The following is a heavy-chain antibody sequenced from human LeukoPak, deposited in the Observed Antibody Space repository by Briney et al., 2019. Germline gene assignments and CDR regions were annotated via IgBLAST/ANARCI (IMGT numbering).Heavy chain of an antibody. V-gene: IGHV3-30*04. CDR2: ISYDGSNK. Sequence: PGGSLRLSCAASGFTFSSYAMHWVRQAPGKGLEWVAVISYDGSNKYYADSVKGRFTISRDNSKNTLYLQMNSLRAEDTAVYYCARDLIGTGLDAFDIWGQGTMVTVSS. J-gene: IGHJ3*02. D-gene: IGHD1-1*01. CDR1: GFTFSSYA. CDR3: ARDLIGTGLDAFDI.